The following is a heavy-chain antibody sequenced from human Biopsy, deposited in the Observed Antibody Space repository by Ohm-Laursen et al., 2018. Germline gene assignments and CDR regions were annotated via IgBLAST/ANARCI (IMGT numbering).Heavy chain of an antibody. J-gene: IGHJ6*02. Sequence: SDTLSLTCIVSGGSISDDYWNWIRQPPGKGLQVIGYISSGGRAKYNPSLKSRLTISLDTSRNQVSLTLSSVTAADTAVYYCARDSGILNYGNFKYYHYYGMDVWGQGTKVTVSS. CDR2: ISSGGRA. V-gene: IGHV4-59*01. CDR1: GGSISDDY. CDR3: ARDSGILNYGNFKYYHYYGMDV. D-gene: IGHD4-11*01.